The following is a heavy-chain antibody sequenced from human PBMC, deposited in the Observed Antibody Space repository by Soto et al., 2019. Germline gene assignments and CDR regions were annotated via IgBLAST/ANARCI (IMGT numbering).Heavy chain of an antibody. Sequence: QITLKESGPTLVKPKETLTLTCSVSGFSLSTSGVGVGWIRQSPGKALEWFALIYWDDDTRYSPSLKTRLTMTKDTSKHQVVLTMTNMPPADTGTYYCVHRTTSAGGRDYWGQGIQVTVSS. CDR1: GFSLSTSGVG. V-gene: IGHV2-5*02. CDR3: VHRTTSAGGRDY. CDR2: IYWDDDT. J-gene: IGHJ4*02. D-gene: IGHD3-16*01.